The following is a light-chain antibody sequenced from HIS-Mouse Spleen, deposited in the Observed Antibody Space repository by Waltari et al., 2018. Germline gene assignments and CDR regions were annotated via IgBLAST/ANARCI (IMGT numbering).Light chain of an antibody. CDR1: SSDVGSYNL. J-gene: IGLJ3*02. CDR2: KGS. Sequence: QSALTQPASVSGPPGQSLTISCTGTSSDVGSYNLVSWYQHQPGKAPKLMIYKGSNRPSGVSNRFSGSKSGNPASLTISGLQAEDEADYYCCSYAGSSTWVFGGGTKLTVL. CDR3: CSYAGSSTWV. V-gene: IGLV2-23*01.